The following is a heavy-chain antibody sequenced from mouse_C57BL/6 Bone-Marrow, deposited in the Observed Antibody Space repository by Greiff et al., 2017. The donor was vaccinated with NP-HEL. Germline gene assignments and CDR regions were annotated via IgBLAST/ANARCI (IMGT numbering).Heavy chain of an antibody. CDR3: ARHRGVIYYDYDVHWYFDV. Sequence: EVKLEESGGDLVKPGGSVKISCAASGYTFSSYGMSWVRQSPDKRLEWVATISPGGSDTNYQQNVKGRATISRDNAKNNLYLQMSRLKSEDTAMYYCARHRGVIYYDYDVHWYFDVWGTGTTVTVSS. CDR1: GYTFSSYG. J-gene: IGHJ1*03. CDR2: ISPGGSDT. D-gene: IGHD2-4*01. V-gene: IGHV5-6*01.